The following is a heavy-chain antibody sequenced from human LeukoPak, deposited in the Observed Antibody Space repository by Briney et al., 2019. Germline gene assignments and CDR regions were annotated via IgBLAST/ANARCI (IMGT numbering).Heavy chain of an antibody. CDR3: AAPAVADRYYFDY. CDR2: FDPEDGET. CDR1: GYTLTELS. J-gene: IGHJ4*02. D-gene: IGHD6-19*01. Sequence: ASVKAACKVSGYTLTELSMHWVRQAPGKGLEGMGGFDPEDGETIYAQKFQGRVTMTEDTSTDTAYMDLSSLRSEDTAFYYCAAPAVADRYYFDYWGQGTLVTVSS. V-gene: IGHV1-24*01.